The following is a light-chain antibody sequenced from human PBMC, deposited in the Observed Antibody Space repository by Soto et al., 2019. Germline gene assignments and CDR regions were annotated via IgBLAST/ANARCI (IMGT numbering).Light chain of an antibody. Sequence: DIQMTQSPSSMSASIGDRVTIXXQASQDISNNLNWYQQKPGKAPKPXIYDASNLETGVPSRFSGSGSGTDFTFTISSLQPEDIATYYCQQYENLPFTFGQGTRLEIK. CDR1: QDISNN. CDR2: DAS. J-gene: IGKJ5*01. CDR3: QQYENLPFT. V-gene: IGKV1-33*01.